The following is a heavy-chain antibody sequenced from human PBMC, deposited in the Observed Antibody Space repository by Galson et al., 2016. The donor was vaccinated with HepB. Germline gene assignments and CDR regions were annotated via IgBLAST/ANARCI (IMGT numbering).Heavy chain of an antibody. J-gene: IGHJ4*02. V-gene: IGHV6-1*01. CDR1: GDSVSADMVA. Sequence: CAISGDSVSADMVAWNWIRRSPSRGLEWLGRTYYRSRWFSDYAESVQGRITINPDTSNNHFSLQLNSVTPDDTAIYFCARGRNSAFDYWGQGILVTVSS. CDR3: ARGRNSAFDY. D-gene: IGHD1-7*01. CDR2: TYYRSRWFS.